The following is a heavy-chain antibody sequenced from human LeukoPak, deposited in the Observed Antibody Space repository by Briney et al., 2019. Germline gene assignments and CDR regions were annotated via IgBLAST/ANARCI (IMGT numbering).Heavy chain of an antibody. Sequence: QPGGSLRLSCAASGFTFSSYSMNWARQAPGKGLEWVSYISSSSTTIYYADSVKGRFTISRDNAKNSLYLQMNSLRAEDTAVYYCARDTPDIVVVPVADYRGQGTLVTVSS. CDR2: ISSSSTTI. D-gene: IGHD2-2*01. CDR1: GFTFSSYS. J-gene: IGHJ4*02. CDR3: ARDTPDIVVVPVADY. V-gene: IGHV3-48*01.